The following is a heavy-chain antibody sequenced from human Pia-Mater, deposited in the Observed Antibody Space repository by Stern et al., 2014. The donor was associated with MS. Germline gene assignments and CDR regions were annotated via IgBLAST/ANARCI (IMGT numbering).Heavy chain of an antibody. D-gene: IGHD3-16*01. J-gene: IGHJ5*02. V-gene: IGHV3-23*04. CDR3: ARGWGES. CDR2: ITGRGT. CDR1: GFTFRRSM. Sequence: EVQLVESGGGLVQPGGSLRLSCVASGFTFRRSMMTWVRQAPGMGLEWVSVITGRGTYYADSAKGRFTVSRDTSKNTVYLQMNSLRVEDAALYYCARGWGESWGQGALVTVSS.